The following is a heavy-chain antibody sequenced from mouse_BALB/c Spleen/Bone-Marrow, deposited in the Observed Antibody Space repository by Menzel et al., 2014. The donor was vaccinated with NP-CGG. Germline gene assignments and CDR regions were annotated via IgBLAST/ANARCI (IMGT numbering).Heavy chain of an antibody. V-gene: IGHV2-9*02. CDR3: DRYDPDSGYAMDY. CDR1: GFSLTSYG. D-gene: IGHD1-3*01. J-gene: IGHJ4*01. Sequence: VKLVESGPGLVAPSQSLSIPCTVSGFSLTSYGVHWVRQPPGKGLEWLGVIWAGGSTNYNSALMSRLSISKDNSKSQVFLKMNSLQTDDTAMYYCDRYDPDSGYAMDYGGQGTSVTVSS. CDR2: IWAGGST.